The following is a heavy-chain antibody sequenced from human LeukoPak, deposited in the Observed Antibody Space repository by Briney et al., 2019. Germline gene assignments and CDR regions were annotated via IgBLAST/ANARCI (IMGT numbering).Heavy chain of an antibody. V-gene: IGHV3-48*03. CDR3: AKKYSTGLDP. CDR2: IDSGGSNI. D-gene: IGHD1-26*01. J-gene: IGHJ5*02. Sequence: PGGSLRLSCAASGFTFSSYEMNWVRQAPGKGLEWVSYIDSGGSNIHYADSVKGRFTISRDSSKNTLYLQMNSLRAEDTAVYYCAKKYSTGLDPWGQGTLVTVSS. CDR1: GFTFSSYE.